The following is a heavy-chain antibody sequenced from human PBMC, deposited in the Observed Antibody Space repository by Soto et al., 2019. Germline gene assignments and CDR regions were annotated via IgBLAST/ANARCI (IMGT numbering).Heavy chain of an antibody. CDR2: IYWNDDK. V-gene: IGHV2-5*01. CDR3: AHKLDTVDWFDP. J-gene: IGHJ5*02. CDR1: GFSLRNGGVG. D-gene: IGHD5-18*01. Sequence: QITLKESGPTLVNPTQTLTLTCSFSGFSLRNGGVGVGWIRQPPGKALEWVALIYWNDDKRYSPSLKNRLTLTKDTSKDQVVLTMTNVDPVDTATYYCAHKLDTVDWFDPWGQGTRVTVSS.